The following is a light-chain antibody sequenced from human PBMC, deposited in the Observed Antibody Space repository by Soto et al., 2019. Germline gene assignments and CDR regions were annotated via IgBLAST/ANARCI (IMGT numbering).Light chain of an antibody. CDR3: QHYDSLPIT. Sequence: VVTQSPATLSVSPGERATLSCRASQNIYSNVAWYQQRPGQAPRLLIYRASTRATGIPDRFSGSGSGTDFTLTISRLEPEDFAVFYCQHYDSLPITFGQGTRLEIK. CDR1: QNIYSN. CDR2: RAS. J-gene: IGKJ5*01. V-gene: IGKV3-15*01.